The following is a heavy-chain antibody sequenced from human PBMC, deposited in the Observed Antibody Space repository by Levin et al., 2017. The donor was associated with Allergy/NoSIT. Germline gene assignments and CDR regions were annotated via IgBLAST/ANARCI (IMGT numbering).Heavy chain of an antibody. D-gene: IGHD3-9*01. V-gene: IGHV4-39*01. CDR2: MSYSGTT. CDR1: GGSINTSRYY. CDR3: ARWEGPILTSYLGY. Sequence: SETLSLTCTVSGGSINTSRYYWGWIRQPPGEGLEWIGSMSYSGTTYYNPSLKSRVTISADTSKIQFSLNMSSVTAADTAVYYCARWEGPILTSYLGYWGQGTLVAVSS. J-gene: IGHJ4*02.